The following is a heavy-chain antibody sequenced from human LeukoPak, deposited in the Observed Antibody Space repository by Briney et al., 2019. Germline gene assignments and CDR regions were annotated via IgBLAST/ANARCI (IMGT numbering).Heavy chain of an antibody. CDR2: IYYSGST. D-gene: IGHD3-10*01. CDR1: GGSISSYY. Sequence: PSDTLSLTCTVSGGSISSYYWSWIRQPPGKGLEWIGYIYYSGSTNYNPSLKSRVTISVDTSKNQFSLKLSSVTAADTAVYYCARRLVRGVISPGPGWFDPWGQGTLVTVSS. V-gene: IGHV4-59*07. J-gene: IGHJ5*02. CDR3: ARRLVRGVISPGPGWFDP.